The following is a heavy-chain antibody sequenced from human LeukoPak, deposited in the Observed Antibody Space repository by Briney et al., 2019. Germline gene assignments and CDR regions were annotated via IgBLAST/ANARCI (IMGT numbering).Heavy chain of an antibody. J-gene: IGHJ4*02. CDR1: GGSISSGGYY. CDR3: AKGGGGGITMIVVVIEFGY. Sequence: SETLSLTCTVSGGSISSGGYYWSWIRQHPGKGLEWIGYIYYSGSTYYNPSLKSRVTISVDTSKNQFSLKLSSVTAADTAVYYCAKGGGGGITMIVVVIEFGYWGQGTLVTVSS. D-gene: IGHD3-22*01. CDR2: IYYSGST. V-gene: IGHV4-31*03.